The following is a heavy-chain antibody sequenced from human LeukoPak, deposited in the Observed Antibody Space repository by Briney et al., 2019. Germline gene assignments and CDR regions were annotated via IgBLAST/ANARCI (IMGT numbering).Heavy chain of an antibody. V-gene: IGHV1-18*01. CDR3: ARNSDDFWSGYSSDNYYYYGMDV. CDR2: ISAYNGNT. CDR1: GYTFTSYG. J-gene: IGHJ6*02. Sequence: ASVQVSCQASGYTFTSYGISGVRQAPGQGLEWMGGISAYNGNTNYAQKLQGRVTMTTDTSTSTAYIGLRSLRSAETAVYYRARNSDDFWSGYSSDNYYYYGMDVWGQGTTVTVSS. D-gene: IGHD3-3*01.